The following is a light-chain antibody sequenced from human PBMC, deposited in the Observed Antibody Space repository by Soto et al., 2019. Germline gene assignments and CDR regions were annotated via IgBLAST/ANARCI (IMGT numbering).Light chain of an antibody. CDR2: DAS. CDR1: QDIRKD. V-gene: IGKV3-11*01. J-gene: IGKJ1*01. CDR3: QQRSNWWT. Sequence: TQSPSSLSASVGDRLTITCRASQDIRKDLAWYQQKPGQPPRLLIYDASTRATGIPARFSGSGSGTDFTLTISSLEPEDFAVYYCQQRSNWWTFGPGTKVDIK.